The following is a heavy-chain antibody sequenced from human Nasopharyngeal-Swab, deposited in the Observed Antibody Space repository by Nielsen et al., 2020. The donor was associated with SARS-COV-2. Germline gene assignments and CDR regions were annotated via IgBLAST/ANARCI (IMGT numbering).Heavy chain of an antibody. Sequence: WIRPSPGKGLEFVGRIRNKAKNYATTAVASVRGRFSISRDDSKNTAYLHMNGLKSEDAAVYYCTAQLEYGATAAWGQGALVTVSS. V-gene: IGHV3-73*01. CDR2: IRNKAKNYAT. CDR3: TAQLEYGATAA. D-gene: IGHD4/OR15-4a*01. J-gene: IGHJ4*02.